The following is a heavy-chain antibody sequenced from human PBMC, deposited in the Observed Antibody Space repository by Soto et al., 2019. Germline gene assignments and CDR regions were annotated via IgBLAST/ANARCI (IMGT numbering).Heavy chain of an antibody. D-gene: IGHD2-8*02. CDR1: GFTFSSCA. CDR3: VKDRSDTWSFDY. CDR2: VTHDGSLY. Sequence: QVQLVESGGGVVQPGRSLRLSCVASGFTFSSCAMHWVRQVPGKGLEWLAVVTHDGSLYPYADSVKGRFSISRDNSRKTLYLHMNSLRAEDTAVYYCVKDRSDTWSFDYWGQGTLVTVSS. J-gene: IGHJ4*02. V-gene: IGHV3-30*18.